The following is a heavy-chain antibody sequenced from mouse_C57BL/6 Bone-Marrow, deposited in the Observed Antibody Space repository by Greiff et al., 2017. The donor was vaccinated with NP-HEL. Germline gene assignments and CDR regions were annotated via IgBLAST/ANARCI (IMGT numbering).Heavy chain of an antibody. CDR2: IYPGNSDT. V-gene: IGHV1-5*01. D-gene: IGHD1-1*01. Sequence: EVKLVESGTVLARPGASVKMSCKTSGYTFTSYWMHWVKQRPGQGLEWIGAIYPGNSDTSYNQKFKGKAKLTAVTSASTAYMELSSLTNEDSAVYYCTAYYGSSSDWFAYWGQGTLVTVSA. J-gene: IGHJ3*01. CDR3: TAYYGSSSDWFAY. CDR1: GYTFTSYW.